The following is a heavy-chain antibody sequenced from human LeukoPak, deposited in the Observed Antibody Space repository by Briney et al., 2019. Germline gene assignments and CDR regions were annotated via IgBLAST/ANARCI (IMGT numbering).Heavy chain of an antibody. Sequence: ASVKVSCKASGYTFTSYDINWVRQATGQGLEWVGWISAYNGNTNYAQKLQGRVTMTTDTSTSTAYMELRSLRSDDTAVYYCARDTRYYYDSSGYPLRTSGMDVWGQGTTVTVSS. CDR1: GYTFTSYD. CDR3: ARDTRYYYDSSGYPLRTSGMDV. D-gene: IGHD3-22*01. J-gene: IGHJ6*02. CDR2: ISAYNGNT. V-gene: IGHV1-18*01.